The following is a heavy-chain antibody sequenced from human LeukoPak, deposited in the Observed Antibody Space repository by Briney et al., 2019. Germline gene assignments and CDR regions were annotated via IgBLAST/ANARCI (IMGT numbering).Heavy chain of an antibody. Sequence: SETLSLTCTVSGGSISSSSYYWGWIRQPPGKGLEWIGSIYYSGSTYYNPSLKSRVTISVDTSKNQFSLKLSSVTAADTAVYYCAGHYGDTAMVFFYYYYMDVWGKGTTVTVSS. J-gene: IGHJ6*03. CDR3: AGHYGDTAMVFFYYYYMDV. D-gene: IGHD5-18*01. CDR2: IYYSGST. CDR1: GGSISSSSYY. V-gene: IGHV4-39*01.